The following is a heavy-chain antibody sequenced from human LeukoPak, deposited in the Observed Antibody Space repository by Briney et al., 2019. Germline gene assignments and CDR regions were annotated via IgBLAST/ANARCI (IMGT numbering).Heavy chain of an antibody. Sequence: GGSLRLSCAASGFTFSSSAMSWVRQAPGKGLEWVSTISGSGDRTYYADSVKGRFTISRDNAKNSLYLQMNSLRAEDTAVYYCARDHLYCSSTSCYANYFDYWGQGTLVTVSS. CDR3: ARDHLYCSSTSCYANYFDY. V-gene: IGHV3-23*01. CDR2: ISGSGDRT. CDR1: GFTFSSSA. D-gene: IGHD2-2*01. J-gene: IGHJ4*02.